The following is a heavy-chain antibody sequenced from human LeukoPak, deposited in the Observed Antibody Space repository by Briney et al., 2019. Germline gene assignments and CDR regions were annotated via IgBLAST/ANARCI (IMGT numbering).Heavy chain of an antibody. CDR3: ARRAGNYDILTGYYCYFDY. Sequence: SETLSLTCTVSGGSISSSSYYWGWIRQPPGKGLEWIGSIYYSGSTYYNPSLKSRVTISVDTSKNQFSLKLSSVTAADTAVYYCARRAGNYDILTGYYCYFDYWGQGTLVTVSS. J-gene: IGHJ4*02. CDR2: IYYSGST. D-gene: IGHD3-9*01. V-gene: IGHV4-39*01. CDR1: GGSISSSSYY.